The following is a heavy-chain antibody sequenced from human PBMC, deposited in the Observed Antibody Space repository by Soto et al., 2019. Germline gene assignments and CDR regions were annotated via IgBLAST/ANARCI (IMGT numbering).Heavy chain of an antibody. CDR2: ITAYNGNT. Sequence: QVQLVQSGAEVKKPGASVKVSCKASGYTFTSEGISWVRQAPGQGLEWMGWITAYNGNTRYAQILQGRVTMTTDTSTNRAYMELRILISDDTAVYYCAKLSIVVPALDCFDYWGQGTLVTVSS. J-gene: IGHJ4*02. V-gene: IGHV1-18*01. CDR1: GYTFTSEG. D-gene: IGHD2-2*01. CDR3: AKLSIVVPALDCFDY.